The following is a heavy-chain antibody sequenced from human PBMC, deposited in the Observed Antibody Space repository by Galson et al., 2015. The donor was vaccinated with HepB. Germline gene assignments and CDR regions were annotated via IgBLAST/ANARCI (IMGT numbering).Heavy chain of an antibody. Sequence: SLRLSCAASGFTFSSYGMHWVRQAPGKGLEWVAVISYDGSNKYYADSVKGRFTISRDNSKNTLYLQMNSLRAEDTAVYYCAGGNWFDPWGQGTLVTVSP. V-gene: IGHV3-30*03. CDR2: ISYDGSNK. CDR1: GFTFSSYG. J-gene: IGHJ5*02. CDR3: AGGNWFDP.